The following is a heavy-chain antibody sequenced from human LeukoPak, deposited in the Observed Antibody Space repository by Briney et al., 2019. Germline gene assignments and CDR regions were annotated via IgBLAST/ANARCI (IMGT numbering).Heavy chain of an antibody. CDR2: INPNSGGT. V-gene: IGHV1-2*02. CDR3: SRDSCSSTSCLSIDDY. CDR1: GFNFSTYD. Sequence: PGGSLRLSCAASGFNFSTYDMHWVRQAPGQGLEWMGWINPNSGGTNYAQKFQGRVTMTRDTSISTAYMELSRLSSDDTAVYYCSRDSCSSTSCLSIDDYWGQGTLVTVSS. J-gene: IGHJ4*02. D-gene: IGHD2-2*01.